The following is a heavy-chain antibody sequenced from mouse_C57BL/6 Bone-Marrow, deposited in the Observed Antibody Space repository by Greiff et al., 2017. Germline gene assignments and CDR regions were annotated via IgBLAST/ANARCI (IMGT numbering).Heavy chain of an antibody. CDR3: AREEDYERVAWFAY. CDR1: GFTFSSYT. CDR2: ISGGGGNT. D-gene: IGHD2-4*01. Sequence: EVKLQESGGGLVKPGGSLKLSCAASGFTFSSYTMSWVRQTPEKRLEWVATISGGGGNTYYPDSVKGRFTISRDNAKNTLYRQMSSLRSEDTALYDCAREEDYERVAWFAYWGQGTLVTVSA. J-gene: IGHJ3*01. V-gene: IGHV5-9*01.